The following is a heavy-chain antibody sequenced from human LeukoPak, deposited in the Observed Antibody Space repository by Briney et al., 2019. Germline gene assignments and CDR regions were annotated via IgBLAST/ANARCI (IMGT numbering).Heavy chain of an antibody. D-gene: IGHD6-13*01. CDR3: AREGSSSSWDY. CDR2: IVVGSGNT. Sequence: SVKVSCKASGFTFTSSAVQWVRPARGQRLEWIGWIVVGSGNTNYAQKFQERVTITRDMSTSTAYMELSSLRSEDTAVYYCAREGSSSSWDYWGQGTLVTVSS. V-gene: IGHV1-58*01. J-gene: IGHJ4*02. CDR1: GFTFTSSA.